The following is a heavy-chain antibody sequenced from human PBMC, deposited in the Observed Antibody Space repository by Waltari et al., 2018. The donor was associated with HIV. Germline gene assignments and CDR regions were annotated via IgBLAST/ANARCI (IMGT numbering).Heavy chain of an antibody. CDR2: ISPYSDYT. V-gene: IGHV1-18*01. CDR1: GNTFHTYG. J-gene: IGHJ4*02. CDR3: ARGIGSAAWYPFDN. Sequence: QVQLMQSGAEVRKPGASVKVSCQASGNTFHTYGTTWVRQAPGQGLEWMGWISPYSDYTYYAQNLQGRVTMTTDTSTATVYMELRRLRYDDTAVYYCARGIGSAAWYPFDNWGQGTLVTVSS. D-gene: IGHD6-13*01.